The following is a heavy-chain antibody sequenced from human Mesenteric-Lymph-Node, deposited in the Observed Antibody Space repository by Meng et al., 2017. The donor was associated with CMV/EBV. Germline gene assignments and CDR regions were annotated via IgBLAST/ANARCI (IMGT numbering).Heavy chain of an antibody. CDR3: ARPIAAAVDAFDI. CDR2: IYPTDSDT. CDR1: GYSFTSYW. Sequence: KVSCKGSGYSFTSYWIAWVRQMPGKGLEWMGIIYPTDSDTRYNPSFQGQVTISADKSITTAYLQWSNLKASDTAMFYCARPIAAAVDAFDIWGRGTMVTVSS. D-gene: IGHD6-13*01. V-gene: IGHV5-51*01. J-gene: IGHJ3*02.